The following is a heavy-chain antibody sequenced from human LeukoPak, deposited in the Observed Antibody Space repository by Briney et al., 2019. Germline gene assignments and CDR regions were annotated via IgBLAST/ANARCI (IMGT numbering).Heavy chain of an antibody. Sequence: PGGSLRLSCAASGFTFSSYGMHWVRQAPGKGLEWVAVISYDGSNKYYADSVKGRFTISRDNAKNSLYLQMNSLRAEDTAVYYCARLMYAFDIWGQGTMVTVSS. V-gene: IGHV3-30*03. CDR3: ARLMYAFDI. CDR1: GFTFSSYG. J-gene: IGHJ3*02. CDR2: ISYDGSNK.